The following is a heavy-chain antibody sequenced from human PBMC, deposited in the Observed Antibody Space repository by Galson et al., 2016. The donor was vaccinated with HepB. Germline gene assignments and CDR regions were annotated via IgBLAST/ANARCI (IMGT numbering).Heavy chain of an antibody. CDR2: TYYRSKWYN. D-gene: IGHD6-19*01. V-gene: IGHV6-1*01. CDR3: AGGWAGSGWSV. J-gene: IGHJ6*04. CDR1: GDSVSSDNGA. Sequence: CAISGDSVSSDNGAWNWIRQSPSRGLEWLGRTYYRSKWYNDYGVSVKSRITINPDTSKHQVSLRLNSVTPEDTAVYYCAGGWAGSGWSVWGKGTTVTVSS.